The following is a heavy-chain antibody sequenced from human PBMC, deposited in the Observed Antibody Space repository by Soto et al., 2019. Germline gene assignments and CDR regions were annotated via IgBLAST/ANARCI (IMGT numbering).Heavy chain of an antibody. CDR1: GGSVSSGSYY. CDR3: ARDHHIYYYDSSGYPLDSFDI. Sequence: PSETLSLTCTVSGGSVSSGSYYWSWIRQPPGKGLEWIGYIYYSGSTNYNPSLKSRVTISVDTSKNQFSLKLSSVTAADTAVYYCARDHHIYYYDSSGYPLDSFDIWGQGTMVTVSS. V-gene: IGHV4-61*01. CDR2: IYYSGST. D-gene: IGHD3-22*01. J-gene: IGHJ3*02.